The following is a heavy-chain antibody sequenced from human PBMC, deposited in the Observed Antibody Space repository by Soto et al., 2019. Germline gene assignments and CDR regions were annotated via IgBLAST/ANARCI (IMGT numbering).Heavy chain of an antibody. Sequence: EVQLLESGGGLMQPGGSLRLACVASGFTFDSYAMSWVRQTPGMGLEWVSSISGTSGSTQYADSVKGRFTISRDNSKDTLFLQMTSLRAEDTAVYYCAKATALVGVSHDFDSWGQGTPVTVSS. J-gene: IGHJ4*02. CDR2: ISGTSGST. V-gene: IGHV3-23*01. CDR1: GFTFDSYA. D-gene: IGHD1-26*01. CDR3: AKATALVGVSHDFDS.